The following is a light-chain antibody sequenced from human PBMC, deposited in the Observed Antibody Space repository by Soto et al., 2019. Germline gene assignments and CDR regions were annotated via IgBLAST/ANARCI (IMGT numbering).Light chain of an antibody. Sequence: IQMTQSPSSLSASVGDRVTITCQASEDIRNFLNWYQQKPGKAPRLLIFDASHLQTGVPSRFSGSGYGTYFTFTISSLQPEDIATYYCQQYGDFPPLTFGGGSKLEIK. CDR3: QQYGDFPPLT. CDR2: DAS. J-gene: IGKJ4*01. CDR1: EDIRNF. V-gene: IGKV1-33*01.